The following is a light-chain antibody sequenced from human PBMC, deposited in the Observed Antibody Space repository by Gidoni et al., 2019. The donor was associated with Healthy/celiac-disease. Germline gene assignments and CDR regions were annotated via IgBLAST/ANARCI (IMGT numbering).Light chain of an antibody. CDR3: QSYDSSLSGVV. Sequence: QSVLTQPPSVSVAPGQRVTISCTGSSSNIGAGYDVHWYQQLPGTAPNLLIYGNSKRPSGVPDRFSGSKSGTSASLAITGLQAEDEADYYCQSYDSSLSGVVFGGGTKLTVL. CDR2: GNS. CDR1: SSNIGAGYD. V-gene: IGLV1-40*01. J-gene: IGLJ2*01.